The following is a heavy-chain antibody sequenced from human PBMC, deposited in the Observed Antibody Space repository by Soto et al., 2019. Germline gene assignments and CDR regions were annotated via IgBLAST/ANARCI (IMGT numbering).Heavy chain of an antibody. J-gene: IGHJ5*01. CDR1: GGTFSSYA. CDR3: ASLVTGPSSNWFDP. CDR2: IIPIFGTA. Sequence: SVKVSCKASGGTFSSYAISWVRQAPGQGLEWMGGIIPIFGTANYAQKFQGRVTITADESTSTAYMELSSLRSEDTAVYYCASLVTGPSSNWFDPRGQVPLVPVTS. V-gene: IGHV1-69*13. D-gene: IGHD2-21*02.